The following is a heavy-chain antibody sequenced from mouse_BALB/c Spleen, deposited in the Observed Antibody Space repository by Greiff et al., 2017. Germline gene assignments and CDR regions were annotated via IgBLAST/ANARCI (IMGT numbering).Heavy chain of an antibody. CDR2: ISSGGSYT. D-gene: IGHD2-4*01. CDR3: TREGGDYGNFDY. Sequence: EVNVVESGGGLVKPGGSLKLSCAASGFTFSSYTMSWVRQTPEKRLEWVATISSGGSYTYYPDSVKGRFTISRDNAKNTLYLQMSSLKSEDTAMYYCTREGGDYGNFDYWGQGTTLTVSS. CDR1: GFTFSSYT. V-gene: IGHV5-6-4*01. J-gene: IGHJ2*01.